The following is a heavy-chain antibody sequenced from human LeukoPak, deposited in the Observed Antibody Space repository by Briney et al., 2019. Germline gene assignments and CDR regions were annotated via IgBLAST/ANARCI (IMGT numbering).Heavy chain of an antibody. CDR1: GYSSTNNW. Sequence: GESLKISCKGSGYSSTNNWIGWVRQVPGKGLEWMGSIYPGDSDTRYSPSFQGQVTISADKSISTAYLQWSSLKASDNAMYYCARRGNIVTTRFFDLWGRGTLVTVSS. CDR2: IYPGDSDT. V-gene: IGHV5-51*01. D-gene: IGHD5-12*01. CDR3: ARRGNIVTTRFFDL. J-gene: IGHJ2*01.